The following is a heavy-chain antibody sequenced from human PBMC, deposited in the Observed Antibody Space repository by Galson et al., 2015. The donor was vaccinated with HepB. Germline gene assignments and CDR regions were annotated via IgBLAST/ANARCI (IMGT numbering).Heavy chain of an antibody. CDR3: ARDRARSNILPAGHPGY. Sequence: SLRLSCAASGFTFSSYAMTWVRQAPGKGLERVSTISSSGGSTYYADSVKGRFTISRDSAKNTLYLQMNSLRAEDTAVYYCARDRARSNILPAGHPGYWGQGTLVTVSS. D-gene: IGHD2-2*01. CDR2: ISSSGGST. CDR1: GFTFSSYA. J-gene: IGHJ4*02. V-gene: IGHV3-23*01.